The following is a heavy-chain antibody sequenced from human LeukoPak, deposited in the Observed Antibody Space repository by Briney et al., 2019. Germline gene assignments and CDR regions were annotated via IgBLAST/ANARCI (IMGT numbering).Heavy chain of an antibody. CDR3: AKAYPPGYSSSCFDY. J-gene: IGHJ4*02. CDR2: ISGSGGST. V-gene: IGHV3-23*01. D-gene: IGHD6-13*01. CDR1: GFTFNSYA. Sequence: GGSLRLSCAASGFTFNSYAMSWVRQAPGKGLEWVSAISGSGGSTYYADSVKGRFTISRDNSKNTLYLQMNSLRAEDTAAYYCAKAYPPGYSSSCFDYWGQGTLVTVSS.